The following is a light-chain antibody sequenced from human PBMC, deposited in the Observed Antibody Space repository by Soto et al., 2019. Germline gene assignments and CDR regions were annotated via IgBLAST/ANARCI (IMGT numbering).Light chain of an antibody. CDR3: SSHAGSINVA. V-gene: IGLV2-8*01. Sequence: QSALTQPRSVSGSPGQSVTISCTGTSSDVGGYNYVSWYQQHPGKAPKLMIYEVSKRPSGVPDRFSGSKSGNTASLTVSGLQAEDEADYYCSSHAGSINVAFGGGTKVTVL. J-gene: IGLJ3*02. CDR1: SSDVGGYNY. CDR2: EVS.